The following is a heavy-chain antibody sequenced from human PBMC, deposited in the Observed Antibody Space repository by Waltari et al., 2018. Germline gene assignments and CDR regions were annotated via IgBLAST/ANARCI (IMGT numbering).Heavy chain of an antibody. CDR3: ARHVPYCTNGVCRPYFYYGLDV. CDR2: IFYSGST. Sequence: QVQLQESGPGLVKPSETLSLTCSVSGDSLSNYSWSWIRQPPGKGLEWIGHIFYSGSTSYNPSLMSRVDLSVDRSNNRFSLKLSSVTAADTAVYYCARHVPYCTNGVCRPYFYYGLDVWGQGTTVTVSS. J-gene: IGHJ6*02. D-gene: IGHD2-8*01. CDR1: GDSLSNYS. V-gene: IGHV4-59*08.